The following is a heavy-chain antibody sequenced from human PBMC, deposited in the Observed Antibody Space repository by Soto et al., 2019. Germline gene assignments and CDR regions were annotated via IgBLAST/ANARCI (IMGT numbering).Heavy chain of an antibody. CDR1: GYTFTSYG. V-gene: IGHV1-18*04. J-gene: IGHJ6*02. D-gene: IGHD6-13*01. CDR2: ISAYNGNT. Sequence: ASVKVSCKASGYTFTSYGMSWVRQAPGQGREWMGWISAYNGNTNYAQKLQGRVTMTTDTSTSTAYMELRSLRSDDTAVYYCARKGVSSSWYPFRPNYGMDVWGQGTTVTVSS. CDR3: ARKGVSSSWYPFRPNYGMDV.